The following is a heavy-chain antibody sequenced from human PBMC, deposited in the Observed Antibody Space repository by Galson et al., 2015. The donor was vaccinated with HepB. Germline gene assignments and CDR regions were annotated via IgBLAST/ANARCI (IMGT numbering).Heavy chain of an antibody. CDR3: ARRIGAARLHWPYYYYMDV. V-gene: IGHV1-69*13. Sequence: SVKVSCKASGGTFSSYAISWVRQAPGQGLEWMGGIIPIFGTANYAQKFQGRVTITADESTSTAYMELSSLRSEDTAVYYCARRIGAARLHWPYYYYMDVWGKGTTVTVSS. CDR1: GGTFSSYA. CDR2: IIPIFGTA. J-gene: IGHJ6*03. D-gene: IGHD6-6*01.